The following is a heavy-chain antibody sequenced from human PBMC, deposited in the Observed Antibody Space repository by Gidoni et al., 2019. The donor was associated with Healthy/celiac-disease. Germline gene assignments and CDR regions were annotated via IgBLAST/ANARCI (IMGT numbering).Heavy chain of an antibody. CDR3: AKDGRGSGDIVATIPQSSGYFDY. V-gene: IGHV3-30*18. CDR1: GFTSSSYG. Sequence: QVQLVESGGGVVQHGRSLRLSCAASGFTSSSYGFHWVCQAPGKGLEWVAVISYDGSNKKYADSVKGRFTISRDNSKNTLYLQMNSLRGEDTAVYYCAKDGRGSGDIVATIPQSSGYFDYWGQGTLVTVSS. J-gene: IGHJ4*02. D-gene: IGHD5-12*01. CDR2: ISYDGSNK.